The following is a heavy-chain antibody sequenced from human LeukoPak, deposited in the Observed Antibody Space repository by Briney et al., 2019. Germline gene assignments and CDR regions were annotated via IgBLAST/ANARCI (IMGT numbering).Heavy chain of an antibody. V-gene: IGHV4-59*01. D-gene: IGHD2-15*01. J-gene: IGHJ5*02. CDR1: GGSMSNYY. CDR3: ARDLEYCSGDSCYNNWFDP. CDR2: IYYSGST. Sequence: SETLSLTCSVSGGSMSNYYWNWIRQPPGKGLEWIGHIYYSGSTNYNPSLQSRVTISLDTSKNQFSLKLSSVTAADTAVYYCARDLEYCSGDSCYNNWFDPWGQGILVTVS.